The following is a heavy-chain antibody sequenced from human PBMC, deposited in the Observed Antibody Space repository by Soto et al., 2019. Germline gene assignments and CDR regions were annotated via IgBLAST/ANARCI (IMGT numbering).Heavy chain of an antibody. CDR1: GGAISGYY. D-gene: IGHD3-3*01. Sequence: QVQLQESGPGLVKPSETLSLTCTVSGGAISGYYWTWIRQPAGKGLEWIGRIYSSGGTKYNPSLKSRVTRYLDTSKNQFDLRLRSVTAADTAVYSCARGPRFSDSFDPWGQGTLVTVSS. CDR2: IYSSGGT. J-gene: IGHJ5*02. V-gene: IGHV4-4*07. CDR3: ARGPRFSDSFDP.